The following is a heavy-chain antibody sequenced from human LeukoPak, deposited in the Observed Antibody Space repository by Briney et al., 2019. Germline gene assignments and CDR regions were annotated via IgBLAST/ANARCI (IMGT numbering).Heavy chain of an antibody. CDR2: IRWNSGTI. CDR1: GFTFDVYA. D-gene: IGHD6-13*01. Sequence: GGSLRLSCAASGFTFDVYAVHWVGHPPGKCLEWVSGIRWNSGTITYADPVKGRLTISRDNAKNSLYLQMNSLRAEDTALYYCAKNKGTNVWYMDYWGQGTLVTVSS. J-gene: IGHJ4*02. V-gene: IGHV3-9*01. CDR3: AKNKGTNVWYMDY.